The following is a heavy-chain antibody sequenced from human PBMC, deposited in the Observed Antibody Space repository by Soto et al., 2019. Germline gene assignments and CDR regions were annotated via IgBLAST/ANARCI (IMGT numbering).Heavy chain of an antibody. CDR1: GGSISSSSYY. CDR2: IYYSGST. J-gene: IGHJ4*02. Sequence: SETLSLTCTVSGGSISSSSYYWGWIRQPPGKGLEWIGSIYYSGSTYYNPSLKSRVTISVDTSKNQFSLKLSSVTAADTAVYYCARRTPDYGGNDYWGQGTLVTVSS. V-gene: IGHV4-39*01. D-gene: IGHD2-21*01. CDR3: ARRTPDYGGNDY.